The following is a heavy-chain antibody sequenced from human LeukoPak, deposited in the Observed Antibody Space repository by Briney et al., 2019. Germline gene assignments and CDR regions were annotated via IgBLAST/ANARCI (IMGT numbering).Heavy chain of an antibody. CDR2: INPNSGGT. V-gene: IGHV1-2*02. D-gene: IGHD2-21*01. J-gene: IGHJ4*02. CDR3: ARAHIGNDLFIDY. Sequence: ASVKVSCKASGYTFTGYYMHWVRQAPGQGLEWMGWINPNSGGTNYAQKFQGRVTMTRDTSISTAYMELSRLRSDDTAVYYCARAHIGNDLFIDYWGQGTLVTVSS. CDR1: GYTFTGYY.